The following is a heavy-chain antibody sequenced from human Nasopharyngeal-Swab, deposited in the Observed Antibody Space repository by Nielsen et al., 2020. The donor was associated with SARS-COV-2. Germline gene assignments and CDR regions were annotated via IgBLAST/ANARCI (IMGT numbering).Heavy chain of an antibody. CDR2: INHSGST. V-gene: IGHV4-34*09. CDR3: ARDIGAAGTFDY. D-gene: IGHD6-13*01. CDR1: GFTFSDYY. Sequence: LRLSCAASGFTFSDYYMSWIRQPPGKGLEWIGEINHSGSTNYNPSLKSRVTISVDTSKNQFSLKLSSVTAADTAVYYCARDIGAAGTFDYWGQGTLVTVSS. J-gene: IGHJ4*02.